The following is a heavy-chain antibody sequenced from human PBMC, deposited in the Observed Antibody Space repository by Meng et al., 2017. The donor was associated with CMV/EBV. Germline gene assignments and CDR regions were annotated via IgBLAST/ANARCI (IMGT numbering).Heavy chain of an antibody. Sequence: GESLKISCAASGFTFSSYSMNWVRQAPGKGLEWVSSISSSTNYIYYADSVKGRFTISRDNAKNSLNLQMNSLRAEDTAVYYCAKDRCSSTSCYTDLPYWGQGTLVTVSS. J-gene: IGHJ4*02. CDR3: AKDRCSSTSCYTDLPY. CDR1: GFTFSSYS. V-gene: IGHV3-21*01. CDR2: ISSSTNYI. D-gene: IGHD2-2*02.